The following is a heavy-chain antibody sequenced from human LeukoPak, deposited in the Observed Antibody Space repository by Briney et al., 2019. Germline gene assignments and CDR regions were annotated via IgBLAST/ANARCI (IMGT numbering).Heavy chain of an antibody. J-gene: IGHJ5*02. CDR2: INSDGINT. Sequence: GGSLRLSCAASGFTFSNYWMHWVRQAPGKGLVWVSRINSDGINTSYADSVKGRFTISRDNAKNTLNLQMNSLRAEDTAVYYCARDLGQYYDTSDNWFDPWGQGALVTVSS. D-gene: IGHD3-22*01. CDR3: ARDLGQYYDTSDNWFDP. CDR1: GFTFSNYW. V-gene: IGHV3-74*01.